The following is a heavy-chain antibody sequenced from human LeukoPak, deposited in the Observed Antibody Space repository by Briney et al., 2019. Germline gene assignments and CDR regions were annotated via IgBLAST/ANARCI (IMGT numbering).Heavy chain of an antibody. CDR3: ARDEQDFWTGVGVYMDV. CDR2: ISAYNGKT. D-gene: IGHD3/OR15-3a*01. V-gene: IGHV1-18*01. J-gene: IGHJ6*03. Sequence: ASVKVSCKASGYSFTSYGISWERQAPGQGLEWMGWISAYNGKTDYAENLQGRVTMTTDTSTSTAYLELRSLRSDDTAVYYCARDEQDFWTGVGVYMDVWGKGTTVTVSS. CDR1: GYSFTSYG.